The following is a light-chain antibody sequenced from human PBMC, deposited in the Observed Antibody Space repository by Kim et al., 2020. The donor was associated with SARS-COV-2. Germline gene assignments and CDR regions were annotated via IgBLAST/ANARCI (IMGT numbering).Light chain of an antibody. CDR1: QSVDSNY. CDR2: VAS. J-gene: IGKJ2*01. V-gene: IGKV3-20*01. CDR3: QQYGSSPYT. Sequence: LSPGERATLPCRASQSVDSNYLAWFQQKPGQAPRLLIYVASSRATGIPDRFSGSGSGTDFTLTISRLEPEDFAVYYCQQYGSSPYTFGQGTKLEIK.